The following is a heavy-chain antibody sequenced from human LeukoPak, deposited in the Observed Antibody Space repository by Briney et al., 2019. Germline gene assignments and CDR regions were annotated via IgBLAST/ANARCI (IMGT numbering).Heavy chain of an antibody. CDR2: FSRSGSTI. Sequence: GVPLRLSCAPSESTFNSQEMIWLRHAPGKGLEGVSYFSRSGSTIYYLGSVKGQFIISRDKAKNSPSMQMNSLRAEDTALYCCAKSAEYASTAFDIWGQGTMVTVSS. V-gene: IGHV3-48*03. CDR1: ESTFNSQE. J-gene: IGHJ3*02. CDR3: AKSAEYASTAFDI. D-gene: IGHD2-8*01.